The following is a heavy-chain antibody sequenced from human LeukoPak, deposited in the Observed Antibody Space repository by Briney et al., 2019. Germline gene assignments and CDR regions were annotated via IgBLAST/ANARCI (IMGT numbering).Heavy chain of an antibody. CDR2: IYYSGST. CDR1: GGSSSSYY. CDR3: ARDRTYNWII. D-gene: IGHD1-20*01. J-gene: IGHJ4*02. Sequence: SETLSLTCTVSGGSSSSYYWRWLRQPPGKGLEWIGYIYYSGSTNYNPSLKSRVTISVDTSKNQFSLKLSSVTAADTAVYYCARDRTYNWIIWGQGTLVTVSS. V-gene: IGHV4-59*01.